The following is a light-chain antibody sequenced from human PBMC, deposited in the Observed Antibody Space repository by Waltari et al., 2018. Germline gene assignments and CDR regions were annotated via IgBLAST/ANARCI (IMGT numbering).Light chain of an antibody. Sequence: QSALTQPASASGSPGQSSTIACTGTSSDGGGYNSFSWNQQYPGKAPQLMIYEVSYRPSGIYNRFSGSKSGNTATLTISGLQAEDEADYYCSSYTSTKTGVFGTGTKVTVL. CDR2: EVS. V-gene: IGLV2-14*01. J-gene: IGLJ1*01. CDR3: SSYTSTKTGV. CDR1: SSDGGGYNS.